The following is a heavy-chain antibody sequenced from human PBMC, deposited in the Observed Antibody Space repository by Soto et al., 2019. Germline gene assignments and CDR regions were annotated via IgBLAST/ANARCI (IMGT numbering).Heavy chain of an antibody. J-gene: IGHJ3*01. D-gene: IGHD4-17*01. Sequence: QLVPSGAAVKEPGESLKIACKGSGFSFTTYWIAWVRQMPGKGLEWMGIIYPGDSKTTYSPSFQGQVTISADKSISTAYLQWSSLKASDTAMYYCAGDLDYGGHSKASDVWGQGTMVTVSS. CDR3: AGDLDYGGHSKASDV. CDR1: GFSFTTYW. V-gene: IGHV5-51*03. CDR2: IYPGDSKT.